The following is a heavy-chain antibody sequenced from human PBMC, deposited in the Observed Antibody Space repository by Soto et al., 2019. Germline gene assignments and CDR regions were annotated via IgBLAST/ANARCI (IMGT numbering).Heavy chain of an antibody. J-gene: IGHJ4*02. CDR2: IGSSSYT. D-gene: IGHD5-18*01. Sequence: QVQLVESGGGLVKPGGSLRLSCAASGFTFSDYYMNWIRQAPGKGLEWLSFIGSSSYTNYADSVKGRFTISRDNAKNSLYLQMNSLRAEDTAVYYCARGTAMVDYWGQGTLVTVSS. CDR3: ARGTAMVDY. V-gene: IGHV3-11*05. CDR1: GFTFSDYY.